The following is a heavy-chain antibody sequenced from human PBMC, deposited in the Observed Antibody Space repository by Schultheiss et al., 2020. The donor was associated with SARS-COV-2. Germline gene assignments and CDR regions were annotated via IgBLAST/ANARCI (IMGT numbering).Heavy chain of an antibody. CDR2: INHSGST. J-gene: IGHJ4*02. D-gene: IGHD3-22*01. V-gene: IGHV4-34*01. CDR1: GGSISSYY. Sequence: SETLSLTCTVSGGSISSYYWSWIRQPPGKGLEWIGEINHSGSTNYNPSLKSRVTISVDTSKNQFSLKLSSVTAADTAVYYCARVLDYYDSSGYYSVLAYYFDYWGQGTLVTVSS. CDR3: ARVLDYYDSSGYYSVLAYYFDY.